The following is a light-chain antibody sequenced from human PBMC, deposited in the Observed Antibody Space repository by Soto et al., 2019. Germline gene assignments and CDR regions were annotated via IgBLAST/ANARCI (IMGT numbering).Light chain of an antibody. Sequence: TMSPGALSLSQRERATLSCTAIQSVNKNYLAWYQQKRGQAPRVLIYGASHRATGIPDRFSGSGSGTDFTLTISRLEPEDFAVYYCQQYCTSPPITFGQRTRLAIK. J-gene: IGKJ5*01. CDR1: QSVNKNY. CDR3: QQYCTSPPIT. CDR2: GAS. V-gene: IGKV3-20*01.